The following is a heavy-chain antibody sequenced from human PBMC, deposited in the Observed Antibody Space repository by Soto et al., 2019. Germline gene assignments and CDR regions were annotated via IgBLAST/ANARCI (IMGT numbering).Heavy chain of an antibody. CDR2: IYYSGST. Sequence: SETLSLTCTVSGGSISSGDYYWSWIRQPPGKGLEWIGYIYYSGSTYYNPSLKSRVTISVDTSKNQFSLKLSSVTAADTAVYYCAREKGVVITQDYFDYWGQGTLVTVSS. CDR3: AREKGVVITQDYFDY. J-gene: IGHJ4*02. CDR1: GGSISSGDYY. V-gene: IGHV4-30-4*01. D-gene: IGHD3-3*01.